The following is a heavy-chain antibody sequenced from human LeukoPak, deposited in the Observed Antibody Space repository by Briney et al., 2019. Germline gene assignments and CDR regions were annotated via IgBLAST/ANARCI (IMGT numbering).Heavy chain of an antibody. J-gene: IGHJ3*02. CDR1: GFTFSTYW. Sequence: GGSLRLSCAASGFTFSTYWMHWVRQTPGKGLAWVSRINGDGSTTNYADSVKGRFTISRDNAKNTLYLQMNSLRVEDTAVYYCARGLFLSGYLDAFDIWGQGTVVTVSS. CDR2: INGDGSTT. V-gene: IGHV3-74*01. CDR3: ARGLFLSGYLDAFDI. D-gene: IGHD3-22*01.